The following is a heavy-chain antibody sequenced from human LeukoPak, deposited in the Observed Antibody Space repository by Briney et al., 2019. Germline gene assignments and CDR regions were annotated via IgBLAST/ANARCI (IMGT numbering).Heavy chain of an antibody. CDR2: ISSSGSTV. CDR3: ATDCSGNRCYSL. CDR1: GFTFSSYE. Sequence: PGGSLRLSCAASGFTFSSYEMNWVRQAPGKGLEWVSYISSSGSTVYYADSVKGRFTISRDNAKNSLYLQMNSLRLGDTALYYCATDCSGNRCYSLWGQGTLVTVSS. V-gene: IGHV3-48*03. J-gene: IGHJ4*02. D-gene: IGHD2-15*01.